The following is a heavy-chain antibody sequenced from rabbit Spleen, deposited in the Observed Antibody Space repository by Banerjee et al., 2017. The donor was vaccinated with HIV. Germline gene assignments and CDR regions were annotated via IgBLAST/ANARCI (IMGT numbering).Heavy chain of an antibody. V-gene: IGHV1S45*01. CDR1: GFSFSNKAV. CDR2: IYAGSSGSP. D-gene: IGHD8-1*01. Sequence: QEQLVESGGGLVRPEGSLKLSCTASGFSFSNKAVMCWVRQAPGKGLQWIACIYAGSSGSPYYASWAKGRFTISKTSSTTVTLQMTSLTAADTATYFCARDTGSSFSSYGMDLWGPGTLVTVS. J-gene: IGHJ6*01. CDR3: ARDTGSSFSSYGMDL.